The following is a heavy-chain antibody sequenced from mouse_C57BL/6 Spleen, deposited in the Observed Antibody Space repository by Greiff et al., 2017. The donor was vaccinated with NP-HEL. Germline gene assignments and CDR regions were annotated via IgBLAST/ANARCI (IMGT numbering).Heavy chain of an antibody. CDR2: IWTGGGT. J-gene: IGHJ2*01. Sequence: VKLMESGPGLVAPSQSLSITCTVSGFSLTSYAISWVRQPPGKGLEWLGVIWTGGGTNYNSALKSRLSISKDNSKSQVFLKMNSLQTDDTARYYCARSYYDYDEAFYYLDYWGQGTTLTVSS. CDR3: ARSYYDYDEAFYYLDY. CDR1: GFSLTSYA. D-gene: IGHD2-4*01. V-gene: IGHV2-9-1*01.